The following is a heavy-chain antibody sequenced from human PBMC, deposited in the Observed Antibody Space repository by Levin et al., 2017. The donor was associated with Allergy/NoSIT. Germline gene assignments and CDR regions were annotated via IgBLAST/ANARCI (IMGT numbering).Heavy chain of an antibody. D-gene: IGHD3-10*01. CDR1: GFTVSSNY. J-gene: IGHJ6*03. CDR3: ARRYYGLGTYYMDV. V-gene: IGHV3-66*01. Sequence: GGSLRLSCAASGFTVSSNYMSWVRQAPGKGLEWVSLIYRGGTTYYADSVKGRFTISRDNSNNTLYLQMNSLRAEDTAVYYCARRYYGLGTYYMDVWGKGTTVTV. CDR2: IYRGGTT.